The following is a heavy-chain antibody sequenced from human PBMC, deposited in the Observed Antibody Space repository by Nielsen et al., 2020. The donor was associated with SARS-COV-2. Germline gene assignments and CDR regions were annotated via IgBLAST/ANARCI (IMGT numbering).Heavy chain of an antibody. Sequence: GESLKISCSASGFTFSSYAMHWVRQAPGKGLEYVSAISSNGGSTYYADSVKGRFTISRDNSKNTLYLQMNSLRAEDTAVYYCAKDGAPFGVVTTNLDYWGQGTLVTVSS. CDR3: AKDGAPFGVVTTNLDY. CDR1: GFTFSSYA. D-gene: IGHD3-3*01. CDR2: ISSNGGST. J-gene: IGHJ4*02. V-gene: IGHV3-64*04.